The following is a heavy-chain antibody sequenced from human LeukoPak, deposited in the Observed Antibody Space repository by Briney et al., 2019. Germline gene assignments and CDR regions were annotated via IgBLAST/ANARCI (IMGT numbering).Heavy chain of an antibody. J-gene: IGHJ2*01. CDR3: ARMRWLQSPGAFDI. Sequence: PSETLSLTCTVSGGSISSYYWSWIRQPPGKGLEWIGYIYYSGSTNYNPSLKSRVTISVDTSKNQFSLKLSSVTAADTAVYYCARMRWLQSPGAFDIWGRGTLVTVSS. CDR1: GGSISSYY. CDR2: IYYSGST. D-gene: IGHD5-24*01. V-gene: IGHV4-59*01.